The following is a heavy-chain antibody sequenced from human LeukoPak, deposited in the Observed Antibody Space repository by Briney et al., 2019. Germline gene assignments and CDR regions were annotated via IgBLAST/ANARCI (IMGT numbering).Heavy chain of an antibody. Sequence: SETLSLTCTVSGGSISSYYWSWIRQHPGRGLEWIGYIFYSGSTNYNPSLKSRVTISVGTSKNQFSLKLTSVTAADTAVYYCARLGSSWYFEFFFDYWGQGTLVTVSS. V-gene: IGHV4-59*08. CDR2: IFYSGST. D-gene: IGHD6-13*01. CDR1: GGSISSYY. J-gene: IGHJ4*02. CDR3: ARLGSSWYFEFFFDY.